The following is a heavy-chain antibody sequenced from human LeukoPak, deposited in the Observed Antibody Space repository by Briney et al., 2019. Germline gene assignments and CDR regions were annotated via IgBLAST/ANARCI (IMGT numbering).Heavy chain of an antibody. CDR2: INHSGST. V-gene: IGHV4-34*01. J-gene: IGHJ4*02. D-gene: IGHD3-16*01. CDR3: ARSNRRGFDY. CDR1: GGSFSGYY. Sequence: PSETLSLTCAVYGGSFSGYYWSWIRQPPGKGLEWIGEINHSGSTNYNPSLKSRVTISVDTSKNQFSLKLSSVTAADTAVYYCARSNRRGFDYWGQGTLVTVSS.